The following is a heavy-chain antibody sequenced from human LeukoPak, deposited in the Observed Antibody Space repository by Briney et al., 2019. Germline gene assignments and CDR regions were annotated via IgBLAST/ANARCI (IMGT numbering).Heavy chain of an antibody. CDR2: ISSSSSYI. J-gene: IGHJ4*02. D-gene: IGHD6-19*01. V-gene: IGHV3-21*01. CDR3: ARDGIAVAGTGASIN. CDR1: GFTFSSYS. Sequence: PGGSLRLSCAASGFTFSSYSMNWVRQAPGKGLEWVSSISSSSSYIYYADSVKGRFTISRDNAKNSLYLQTNSLRAEDTAVYYCARDGIAVAGTGASINWGQGTLVTVSS.